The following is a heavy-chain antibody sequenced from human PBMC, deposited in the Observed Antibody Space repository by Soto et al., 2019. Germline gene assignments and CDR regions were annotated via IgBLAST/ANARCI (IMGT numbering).Heavy chain of an antibody. CDR2: IHSGDRT. CDR1: GFTVSSDF. J-gene: IGHJ4*02. CDR3: GARGP. V-gene: IGHV3-53*01. Sequence: GGSLRLSCSASGFTVSSDFMTWVRQAPGKGLEWVSMIHSGDRTFYADSVNGRFTISRDTSENTLSLQMNSLRVEDTAVYYCGARGPWGQGTLVTVSS. D-gene: IGHD5-12*01.